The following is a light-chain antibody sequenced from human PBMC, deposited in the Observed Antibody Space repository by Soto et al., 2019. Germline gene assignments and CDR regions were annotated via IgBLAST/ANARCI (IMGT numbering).Light chain of an antibody. CDR1: SSNIGSNY. CDR2: RDN. V-gene: IGLV1-47*01. Sequence: QSVLTQPPSASGTPGQRVTISCSGSSSNIGSNYVYWYQQFPGTAPKLLISRDNQRPSGVPDRFSGSKSGTSASLAISGLRSEDEADYYCATWDDSLSGWVFGGGTKLTVL. J-gene: IGLJ3*02. CDR3: ATWDDSLSGWV.